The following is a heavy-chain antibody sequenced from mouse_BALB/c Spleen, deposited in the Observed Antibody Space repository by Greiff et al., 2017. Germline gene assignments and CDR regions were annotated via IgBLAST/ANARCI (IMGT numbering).Heavy chain of an antibody. D-gene: IGHD1-1*01. J-gene: IGHJ4*01. CDR1: GFTFTDYY. CDR2: IRNKANGYTT. V-gene: IGHV7-3*02. Sequence: EVQRVESGGGLVQPGGSLRLSCATSGFTFTDYYMSWVRQPPGKALEWLGFIRNKANGYTTEYSASVKGRFTISRDNSQSILYLQMNTLRAEDSATYYCARDKGYGDSGTNYYAMDYWGQGTSVTVSS. CDR3: ARDKGYGDSGTNYYAMDY.